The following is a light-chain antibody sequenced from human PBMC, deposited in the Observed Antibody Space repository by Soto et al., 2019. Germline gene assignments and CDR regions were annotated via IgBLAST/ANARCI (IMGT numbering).Light chain of an antibody. CDR3: LQYHYWWT. Sequence: MVMTQSPATLSLSPGENASLSCRASQSISNNFAWFQQKPGQVPRLLIYGASNRATGVSARFSGSGSGTEFTLTISSLQSEDFAVYYCLQYHYWWTFGQGTKVDIK. CDR1: QSISNN. CDR2: GAS. J-gene: IGKJ1*01. V-gene: IGKV3-15*01.